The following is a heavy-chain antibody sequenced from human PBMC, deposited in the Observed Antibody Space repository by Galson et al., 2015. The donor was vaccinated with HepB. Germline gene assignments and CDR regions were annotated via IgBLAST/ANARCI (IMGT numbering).Heavy chain of an antibody. CDR2: IIPIFGIA. Sequence: SVKVSCKASGGTFSSYSISWVRQAPGQGLEWMGGIIPIFGIANYAQKFQGRVTITADESTSTAYMELISLTSEDTALYYGARDKRIVTTGYDAFDIWGQGTIVTVSS. CDR3: ARDKRIVTTGYDAFDI. D-gene: IGHD1-1*01. V-gene: IGHV1-69*13. J-gene: IGHJ3*02. CDR1: GGTFSSYS.